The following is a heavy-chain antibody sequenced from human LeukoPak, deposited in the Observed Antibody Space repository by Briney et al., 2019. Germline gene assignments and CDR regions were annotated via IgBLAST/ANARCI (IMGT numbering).Heavy chain of an antibody. Sequence: ETLSLTCTVSGGSISSSSYYWGWIRQPPGKGLEWIGSIYYSGSTYYNPSLKSRVTISVDTSKNQFSLKLSSVTAADTAVYYCARDEVTQDAFDIWGQGTMVTVSS. D-gene: IGHD2-21*02. V-gene: IGHV4-39*07. CDR2: IYYSGST. J-gene: IGHJ3*02. CDR1: GGSISSSSYY. CDR3: ARDEVTQDAFDI.